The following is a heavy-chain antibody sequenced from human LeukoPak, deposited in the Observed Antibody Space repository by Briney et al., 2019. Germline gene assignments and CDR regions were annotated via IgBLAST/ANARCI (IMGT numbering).Heavy chain of an antibody. CDR3: ARPTVTTPNYYYYGMDV. CDR2: MNPNSGNT. V-gene: IGHV1-8*01. D-gene: IGHD4-17*01. Sequence: ASVKVSCKASGYTFTSYDINWVRQATGQGLEWMGWMNPNSGNTGYAQKFQGRVTMTRNTSISTAYMELSSLRSGDTAVYYCARPTVTTPNYYYYGMDVWGQGTTVTVSS. CDR1: GYTFTSYD. J-gene: IGHJ6*02.